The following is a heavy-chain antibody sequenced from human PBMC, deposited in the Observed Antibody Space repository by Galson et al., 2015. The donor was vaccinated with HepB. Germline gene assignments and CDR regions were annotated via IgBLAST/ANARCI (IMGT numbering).Heavy chain of an antibody. Sequence: SVKVSCKASGGTFSSYAISWVRQAPGQGLEWMGGIIPIFGTANYAQKFQGRVTITADESTSTAYMELSSLRSEDTAVYYCASAVDTAMVTIDYYYGMDVWGQGTTVTVSS. J-gene: IGHJ6*02. CDR2: IIPIFGTA. D-gene: IGHD5-18*01. CDR1: GGTFSSYA. CDR3: ASAVDTAMVTIDYYYGMDV. V-gene: IGHV1-69*13.